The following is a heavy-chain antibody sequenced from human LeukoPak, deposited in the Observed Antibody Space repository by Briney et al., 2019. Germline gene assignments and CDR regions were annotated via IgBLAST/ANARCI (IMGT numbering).Heavy chain of an antibody. J-gene: IGHJ4*02. D-gene: IGHD2-15*01. CDR2: INGGSCNT. CDR3: ARALPCCSGGSCYEFDF. Sequence: ASVKVSCTASEYTFTSYAMHWVRKAPGHRREGMGWINGGSCNTKYSQNFQGRVTITRDTSATTVYMDLSSLTFEDTAVYYCARALPCCSGGSCYEFDFGGWGTVVTV. CDR1: EYTFTSYA. V-gene: IGHV1-3*01.